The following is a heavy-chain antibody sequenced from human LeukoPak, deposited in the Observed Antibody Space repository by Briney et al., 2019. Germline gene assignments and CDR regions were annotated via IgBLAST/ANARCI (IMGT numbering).Heavy chain of an antibody. CDR1: GFTFSSYW. J-gene: IGHJ6*02. D-gene: IGHD3-9*01. Sequence: GGSLRLSCAASGFTFSSYWMHWVRQAPGKGLVWVSRINSDGSSTSYADSVKGRFSISRDNAKNTLYLQMNSLRTEGTAVYYCARAQYYDSSTAGGMDVWGQGTTVTVSS. CDR3: ARAQYYDSSTAGGMDV. V-gene: IGHV3-74*01. CDR2: INSDGSST.